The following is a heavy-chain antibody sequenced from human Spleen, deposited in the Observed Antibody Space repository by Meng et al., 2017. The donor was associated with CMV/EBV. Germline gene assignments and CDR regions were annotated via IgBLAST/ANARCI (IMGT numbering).Heavy chain of an antibody. J-gene: IGHJ5*02. CDR3: ARSEGRGDWATDH. CDR2: IETKTDGETT. Sequence: GGSLRLSCAASGFTFSNAWMTWVRQAPGKGLEWVGHIETKTDGETTAYTAPVKGRFFISRDDSRNTLYLQMNSLKTEDTAVYYCARSEGRGDWATDHWGQGTLVTVSS. V-gene: IGHV3-15*04. D-gene: IGHD3-9*01. CDR1: GFTFSNAW.